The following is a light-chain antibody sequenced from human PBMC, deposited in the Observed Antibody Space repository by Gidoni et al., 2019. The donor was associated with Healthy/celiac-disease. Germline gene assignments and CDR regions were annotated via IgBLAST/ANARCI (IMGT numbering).Light chain of an antibody. J-gene: IGKJ2*01. V-gene: IGKV1-39*01. CDR2: AAS. Sequence: DIQMPQSPSSLSASVGDRVTITCRASQSISSYLHLYQQKPGKAPKLLYYAASSLQSVVPSRFSGSGSGTDFTLTISSLQPEDFATYYCQQSYSTPYTFGQGTKLEIK. CDR1: QSISSY. CDR3: QQSYSTPYT.